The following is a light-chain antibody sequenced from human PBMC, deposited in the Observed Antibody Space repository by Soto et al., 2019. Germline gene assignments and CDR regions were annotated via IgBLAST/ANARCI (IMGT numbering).Light chain of an antibody. Sequence: QSVLTQPASVSGSPGQSITISCTGTSSDVGSSNLVSWYQQHPGKAPKVMIYEGSKRPSGVSDRFSGSKSGYMASLTISGLQAEDEADYYCCSYAGSSTYVFGSGTKLTVL. CDR1: SSDVGSSNL. J-gene: IGLJ1*01. CDR3: CSYAGSSTYV. V-gene: IGLV2-23*01. CDR2: EGS.